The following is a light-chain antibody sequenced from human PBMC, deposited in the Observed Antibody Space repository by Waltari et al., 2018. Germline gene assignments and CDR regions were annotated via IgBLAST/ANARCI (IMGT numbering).Light chain of an antibody. CDR3: SSYTSSSTSFVV. Sequence: QSALTQPASVSGSPGQSITISCTGTSSDVGGYNYVSWYQQHPGKAPKLMIYEVSNRPSGVANGFSGSMSGNTASLTISGLQAEDEADYYCSSYTSSSTSFVVVGGGTKLTVL. CDR1: SSDVGGYNY. CDR2: EVS. J-gene: IGLJ2*01. V-gene: IGLV2-14*01.